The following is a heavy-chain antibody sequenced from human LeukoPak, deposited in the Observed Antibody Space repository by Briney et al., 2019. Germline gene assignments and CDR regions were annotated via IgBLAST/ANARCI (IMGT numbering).Heavy chain of an antibody. Sequence: ATEKVSCKASGYPFTSYDINWVRNATAQGLEWRGGMNAKGGNTGYAQKFQGRVTMTRNTSISTAYMELSSLRSEDTAVYYCARAITGTHHTGDYWGQGTLVTVSS. D-gene: IGHD1-20*01. CDR2: MNAKGGNT. CDR1: GYPFTSYD. J-gene: IGHJ4*02. V-gene: IGHV1-8*01. CDR3: ARAITGTHHTGDY.